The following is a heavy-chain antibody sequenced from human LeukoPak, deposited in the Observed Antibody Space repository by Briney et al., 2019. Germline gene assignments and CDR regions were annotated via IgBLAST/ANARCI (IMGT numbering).Heavy chain of an antibody. CDR3: ARASYDDYGDYDGLDY. Sequence: ASVKVSCKASGYTFTSYAMHWVRQAPGQRLEWMGWINAGNGNTKYSQKFQGRVTITRDTSASTAYMELSSLRSEDTAVYYCARASYDDYGDYDGLDYWGQGTLVTVSS. CDR1: GYTFTSYA. D-gene: IGHD4-17*01. J-gene: IGHJ4*02. CDR2: INAGNGNT. V-gene: IGHV1-3*01.